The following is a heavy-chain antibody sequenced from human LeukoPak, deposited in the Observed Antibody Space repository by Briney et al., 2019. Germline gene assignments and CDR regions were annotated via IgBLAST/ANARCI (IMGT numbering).Heavy chain of an antibody. CDR3: ARAQDIVVVVAAHSQWFDP. V-gene: IGHV1-8*01. J-gene: IGHJ5*02. D-gene: IGHD2-15*01. CDR1: GYTFTSYD. CDR2: LNPNSGNT. Sequence: GASVKVSCKASGYTFTSYDINWVRQATGQGLEWMGWLNPNSGNTGYAQKFQGRVTMTRNTSISTAYMELSSLRSEDTAVYYCARAQDIVVVVAAHSQWFDPWGQGTLVTVSS.